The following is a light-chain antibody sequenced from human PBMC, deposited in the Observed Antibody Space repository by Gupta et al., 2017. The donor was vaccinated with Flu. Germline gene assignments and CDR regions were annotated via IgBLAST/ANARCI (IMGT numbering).Light chain of an antibody. V-gene: IGLV3-19*01. Sequence: SSDLTHDPAVSVALGQTVKITCQGDSLTSFLASWYQQKPGQAPVLVMYGENNRPSGIPDRFSGSKSGDTSSLTITGAQAEDEADYYCNSRDATGNRLIFGGGTKLTIL. CDR3: NSRDATGNRLI. CDR1: SLTSFL. CDR2: GEN. J-gene: IGLJ2*01.